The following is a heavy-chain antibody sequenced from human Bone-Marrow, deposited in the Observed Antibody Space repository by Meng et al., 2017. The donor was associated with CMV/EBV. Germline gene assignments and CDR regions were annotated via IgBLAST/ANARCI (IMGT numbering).Heavy chain of an antibody. CDR3: ARLYCSSTSCQDY. J-gene: IGHJ4*02. V-gene: IGHV3-21*01. Sequence: GESLKISCAASGFTFSSYSMNWVRQAPGKGLEWVSSISSTSSYIYYADSVKGRFTISRDNAKNSLYLQMNSLRADDTAVYYCARLYCSSTSCQDYWGQGNWVNVAS. CDR2: ISSTSSYI. CDR1: GFTFSSYS. D-gene: IGHD2-2*01.